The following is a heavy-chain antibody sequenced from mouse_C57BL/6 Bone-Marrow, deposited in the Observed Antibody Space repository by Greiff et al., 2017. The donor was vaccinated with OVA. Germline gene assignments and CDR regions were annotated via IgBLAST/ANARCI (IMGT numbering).Heavy chain of an antibody. Sequence: QVQLQQPGAELVMPGASVKLSCKASGYTFTSYWMHWVKQRPGQGLEWIGEIDPYDSYTNYNQKFKGKATLTVDKSSSTAYMQLSSLTSEDSAVYYCARKGYYDYDATSYYYAMDYWGQGTSVTVAS. CDR3: ARKGYYDYDATSYYYAMDY. J-gene: IGHJ4*01. CDR1: GYTFTSYW. D-gene: IGHD2-4*01. V-gene: IGHV1-69*01. CDR2: IDPYDSYT.